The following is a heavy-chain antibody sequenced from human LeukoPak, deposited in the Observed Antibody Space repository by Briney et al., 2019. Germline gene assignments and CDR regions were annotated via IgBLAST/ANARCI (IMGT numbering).Heavy chain of an antibody. CDR1: GFTFSSYG. Sequence: GGSLRLSCAASGFTFSSYGMHWVRQAPGKGLEWVAVISYDGSNKYYADSVKGRFTISRDNSKNTLYLQMNSLRVDDTAIYYCAKDHANTPVVTNWGQGILVSVSS. J-gene: IGHJ4*02. D-gene: IGHD2-21*02. CDR3: AKDHANTPVVTN. V-gene: IGHV3-30*18. CDR2: ISYDGSNK.